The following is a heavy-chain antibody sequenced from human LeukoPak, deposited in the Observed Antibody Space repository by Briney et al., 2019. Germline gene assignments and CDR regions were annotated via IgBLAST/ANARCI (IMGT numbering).Heavy chain of an antibody. J-gene: IGHJ4*02. CDR3: ARLAVAGHIDY. CDR2: IYHSGST. CDR1: GGSISSGGYS. V-gene: IGHV4-30-2*01. Sequence: SETLSLTCAVSGGSISSGGYSWSWIRQPPGKGLEWIGYIYHSGSTYYNPSLKSRVTISVDRSKNQFSLKPSSVTAADTAVYYCARLAVAGHIDYWGQGTLVTVSS. D-gene: IGHD6-19*01.